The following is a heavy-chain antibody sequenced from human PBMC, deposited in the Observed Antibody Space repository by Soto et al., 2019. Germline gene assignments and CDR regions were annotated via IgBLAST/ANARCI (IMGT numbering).Heavy chain of an antibody. CDR2: INAGNGNT. V-gene: IGHV1-3*01. D-gene: IGHD6-13*01. CDR1: GYTFTSYA. CDR3: ARDQLVLDNWFDP. J-gene: IGHJ5*02. Sequence: GASVKVSCKASGYTFTSYAMHWVRQAPGQRLEWMGWINAGNGNTKYSQKFQGRVTITRDTSASTAYMELSSLRSEDTAVYYCARDQLVLDNWFDPWGQGTLVTVSS.